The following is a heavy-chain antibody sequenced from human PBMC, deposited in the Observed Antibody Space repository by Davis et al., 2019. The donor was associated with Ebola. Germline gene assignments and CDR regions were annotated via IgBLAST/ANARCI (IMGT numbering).Heavy chain of an antibody. CDR2: INAGNGNT. Sequence: ASVKVSCKASGYTFTSYAMHWVRQAPGQRLEWMGWINAGNGNTKYSQKFQGRVTITRDTSASTAYMELSSLRSEDTAVYYCAKALSTAYYYYYYGMDVWGQGTTVTVSS. D-gene: IGHD6-13*01. CDR1: GYTFTSYA. CDR3: AKALSTAYYYYYYGMDV. J-gene: IGHJ6*02. V-gene: IGHV1-3*01.